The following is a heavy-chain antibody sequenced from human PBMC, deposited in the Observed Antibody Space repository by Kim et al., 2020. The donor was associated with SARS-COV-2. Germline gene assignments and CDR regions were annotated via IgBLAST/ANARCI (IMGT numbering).Heavy chain of an antibody. D-gene: IGHD1-1*01. CDR3: TTDRDVWNPKGMDV. CDR2: IKSKTDGGTT. CDR1: GFTFSNAW. V-gene: IGHV3-15*01. J-gene: IGHJ6*02. Sequence: GGSLRLSCAASGFTFSNAWMSWVRQAPGKGLEWVGRIKSKTDGGTTDYAAPVKGRFTISRDDSKNTLYLQMNSLKTEDTAVYYCTTDRDVWNPKGMDVWGQGTTVTVSS.